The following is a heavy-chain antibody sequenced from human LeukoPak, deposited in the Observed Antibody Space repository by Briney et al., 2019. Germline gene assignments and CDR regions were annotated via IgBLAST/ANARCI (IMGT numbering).Heavy chain of an antibody. CDR2: IIPIFGTA. Sequence: SVKVSCKASGGTFSSYAISWVRQAPGQGLEWMGGIIPIFGTANYAQKFQGRVTMTRDMSTSTVYMELSSLRSEDTAVYYCALGAVPDAFDIWGQGTMVTVSS. CDR3: ALGAVPDAFDI. J-gene: IGHJ3*02. D-gene: IGHD3-16*01. V-gene: IGHV1-69*05. CDR1: GGTFSSYA.